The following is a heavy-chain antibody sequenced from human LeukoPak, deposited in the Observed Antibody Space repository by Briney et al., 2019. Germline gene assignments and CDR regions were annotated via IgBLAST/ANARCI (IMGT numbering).Heavy chain of an antibody. V-gene: IGHV4-34*01. CDR1: GGSFSGYY. Sequence: SETLSLTCAVYGGSFSGYYWSWIRQPPGKGLEWIGEINHSGSTNYNPSLKSRVTISVDTSKNPFSLKLSSVTAADTPVYYCAIPPEAPCWGSYCGWFAPWGQETLVTFPS. J-gene: IGHJ5*02. D-gene: IGHD3-10*02. CDR2: INHSGST. CDR3: AIPPEAPCWGSYCGWFAP.